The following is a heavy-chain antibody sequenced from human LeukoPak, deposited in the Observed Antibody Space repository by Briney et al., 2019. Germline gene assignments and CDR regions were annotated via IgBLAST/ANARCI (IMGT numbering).Heavy chain of an antibody. D-gene: IGHD2-2*03. Sequence: GGSLRLSCAASGFTFSSYAMGWVRQAPGKGLEWVSYISSSSSTIYYADSVRGRFTISRDNAKNSLYLQMNSLRAEDTAVFYCARDLGLDGDWGQGTLVTVSS. CDR1: GFTFSSYA. CDR3: ARDLGLDGD. J-gene: IGHJ4*02. V-gene: IGHV3-48*04. CDR2: ISSSSSTI.